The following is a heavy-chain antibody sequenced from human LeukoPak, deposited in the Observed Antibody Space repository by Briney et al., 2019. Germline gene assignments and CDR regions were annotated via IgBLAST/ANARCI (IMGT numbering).Heavy chain of an antibody. CDR2: ISAYKGNT. CDR1: GYPFASYG. J-gene: IGHJ3*02. CDR3: ARDDDYGVRGAFDI. V-gene: IGHV1-18*01. Sequence: ASVKVSCKASGYPFASYGISWVRQAPGQGLEWMGWISAYKGNTNYAQKFQGRVTMTTDTSTSTAYMELGSLRSEDTAVYYCARDDDYGVRGAFDIWGQGTMVTVSS. D-gene: IGHD4-17*01.